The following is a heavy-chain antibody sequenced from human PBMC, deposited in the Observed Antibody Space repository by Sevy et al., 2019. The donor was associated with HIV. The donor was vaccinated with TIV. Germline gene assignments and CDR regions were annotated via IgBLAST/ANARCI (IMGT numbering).Heavy chain of an antibody. J-gene: IGHJ3*01. CDR3: ARETAADAFDV. V-gene: IGHV3-13*01. Sequence: GGSLRLSCAATAFTFSSYDMHWVRQVAGKGLEWVSSIGLSGDTYFAGSVKGRFTISRDNVNNYLYLQMSSLRAGDTAVYYCARETAADAFDVWGQGTFVTVSS. CDR2: IGLSGDT. D-gene: IGHD6-13*01. CDR1: AFTFSSYD.